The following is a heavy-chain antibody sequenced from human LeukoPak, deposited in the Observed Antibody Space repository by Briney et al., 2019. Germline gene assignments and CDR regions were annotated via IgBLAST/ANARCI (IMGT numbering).Heavy chain of an antibody. Sequence: GGSLRLSCAASGLTFSSYGMHWVRQAPGKGLEWVAVISYDGSNKYYADSVKGRFTISRDNSKNTLYLQMNGLRAEDTAVYYCASRDSSGWYYFDYWGQGTLVTVSS. J-gene: IGHJ4*02. CDR2: ISYDGSNK. CDR3: ASRDSSGWYYFDY. D-gene: IGHD6-19*01. CDR1: GLTFSSYG. V-gene: IGHV3-30*03.